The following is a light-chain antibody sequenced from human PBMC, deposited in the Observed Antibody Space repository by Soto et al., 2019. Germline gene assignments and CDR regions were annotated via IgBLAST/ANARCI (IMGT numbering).Light chain of an antibody. CDR3: QQSYTTPRT. CDR2: AAS. V-gene: IGKV1-39*01. Sequence: DIQMTQSPSSLSASVGDRVTITCRAGQRISSYLNWYQHKPGKAPKLLIYAASSLQSGVPSRFSGSGSATDFTLTISSLQPEDFATYYCQQSYTTPRTFGQGTKVEIK. CDR1: QRISSY. J-gene: IGKJ1*01.